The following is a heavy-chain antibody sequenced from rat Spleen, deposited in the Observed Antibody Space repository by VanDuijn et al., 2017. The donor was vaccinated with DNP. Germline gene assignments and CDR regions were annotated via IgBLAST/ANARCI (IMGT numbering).Heavy chain of an antibody. CDR1: GYSITSNY. J-gene: IGHJ1*01. CDR3: ARGLNYGGYNYYWYFDF. D-gene: IGHD1-11*01. CDR2: ISYIGST. Sequence: EVQLQESGPGLVKPSQSLSLTCSVTGYSITSNYWAWIRKFPGNKMEWMGYISYIGSTGYNPSLKSRISITRDTSKNQFFLQLNSITTEDTATYYCARGLNYGGYNYYWYFDFWGPGIMVTVSS. V-gene: IGHV3-1*01.